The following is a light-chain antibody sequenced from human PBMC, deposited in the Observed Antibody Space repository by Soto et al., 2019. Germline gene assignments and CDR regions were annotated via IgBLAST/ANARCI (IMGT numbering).Light chain of an antibody. Sequence: AIRMTQSPSSLSASAGDRVAIACRASQDVGRYLAWYQQKPGQAPKLLIYGASTLQSGVPSRFSGGGSGTDFTLTISCLQSEDCATYDCQHYKNYPWTFGQGTKVEIK. CDR2: GAS. CDR1: QDVGRY. J-gene: IGKJ1*01. V-gene: IGKV1-8*01. CDR3: QHYKNYPWT.